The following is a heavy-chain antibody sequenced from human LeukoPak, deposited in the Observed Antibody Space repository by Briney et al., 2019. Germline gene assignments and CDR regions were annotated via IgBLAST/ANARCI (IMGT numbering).Heavy chain of an antibody. CDR2: ISVSGNT. V-gene: IGHV3-23*01. D-gene: IGHD3-22*01. CDR3: AKDLDPDSSGHFDY. CDR1: GFTLSSYA. Sequence: GGSLRLSCAASGFTLSSYAMSWVRQGPGKGLEWVSAISVSGNTYHADSVKGRFTISRDNAKNSLYLQMNSLRAEDTALYYCAKDLDPDSSGHFDYWGQGTLVTVSS. J-gene: IGHJ4*02.